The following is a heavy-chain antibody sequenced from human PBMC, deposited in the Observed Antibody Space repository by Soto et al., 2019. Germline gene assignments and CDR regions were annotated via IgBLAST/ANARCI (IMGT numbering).Heavy chain of an antibody. CDR2: ISGSGGST. Sequence: GGSLRLSCAASGFTFSSYAMSWVRQAPGKGLEWVSAISGSGGSTYYADSVKGRFTISRDNSKNTLYLQMNSLRAEDTAVYYCAKWNGVVADYYYYGMDVWGQGTTVTVSS. D-gene: IGHD2-15*01. V-gene: IGHV3-23*01. J-gene: IGHJ6*02. CDR3: AKWNGVVADYYYYGMDV. CDR1: GFTFSSYA.